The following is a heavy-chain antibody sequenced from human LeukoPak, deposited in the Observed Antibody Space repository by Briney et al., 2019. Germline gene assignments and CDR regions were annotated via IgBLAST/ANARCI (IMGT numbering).Heavy chain of an antibody. Sequence: SLRLSCAASGFTFDVYAMHWVRQAPGKGLEWVSGISWTSGSIGYPDSVKGRFTISRDNAKNSLYLQMHSLRAEDTALYYCAKDIRYSSSWTLDYWGQGTLVTVSS. CDR1: GFTFDVYA. D-gene: IGHD6-13*01. CDR3: AKDIRYSSSWTLDY. V-gene: IGHV3-9*01. CDR2: ISWTSGSI. J-gene: IGHJ4*02.